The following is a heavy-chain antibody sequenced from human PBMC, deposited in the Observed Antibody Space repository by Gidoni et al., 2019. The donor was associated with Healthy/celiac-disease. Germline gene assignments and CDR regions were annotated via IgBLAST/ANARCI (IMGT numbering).Heavy chain of an antibody. J-gene: IGHJ3*02. V-gene: IGHV4-39*01. CDR2: IYYSGST. Sequence: QLQLQESGPGLVKPSETLSLTCTVSGGSICSSSYYWGWIRQPPGKGLEWIGSIYYSGSTYYNPSLKSRVTISVDTSKNQFSLKLSSVTAADTAVYYCARQAAYCSGGSCHDAFDIWGQGTMVTVSS. CDR1: GGSICSSSYY. CDR3: ARQAAYCSGGSCHDAFDI. D-gene: IGHD2-15*01.